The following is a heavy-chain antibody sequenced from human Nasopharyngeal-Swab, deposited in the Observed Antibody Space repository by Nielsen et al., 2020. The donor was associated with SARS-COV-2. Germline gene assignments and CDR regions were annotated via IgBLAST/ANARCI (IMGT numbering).Heavy chain of an antibody. Sequence: KVSCKGSGYSITSYWIGWVRQLAAKSLEWMGIIYPGDSDTRYIPSFQGQVTISADKSISTAYLQWSSLKASDTAMYYCARRDRSGWDAVHFDYWGQGTLVTVSS. CDR1: GYSITSYW. J-gene: IGHJ4*02. CDR2: IYPGDSDT. V-gene: IGHV5-51*01. CDR3: ARRDRSGWDAVHFDY. D-gene: IGHD6-19*01.